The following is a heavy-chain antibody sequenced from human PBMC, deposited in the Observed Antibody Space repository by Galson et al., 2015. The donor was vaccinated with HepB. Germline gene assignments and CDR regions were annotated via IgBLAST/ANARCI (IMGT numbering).Heavy chain of an antibody. Sequence: SLRLSCAASGFTFSSYWMSWVRQAPGKGLEWVANIKQDGSERYYVDSVKGRFTISRDNAKNSLYLQMNSLRAEDTAVYYCARDGVTAGYSSYYGMDVWGQGTTVTVSS. J-gene: IGHJ6*02. CDR1: GFTFSSYW. CDR2: IKQDGSER. V-gene: IGHV3-7*01. CDR3: ARDGVTAGYSSYYGMDV. D-gene: IGHD2-15*01.